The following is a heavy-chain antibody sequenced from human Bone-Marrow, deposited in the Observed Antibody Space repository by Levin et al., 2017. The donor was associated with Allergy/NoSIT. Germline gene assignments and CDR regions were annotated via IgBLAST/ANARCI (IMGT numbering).Heavy chain of an antibody. CDR2: LGGGDDQP. CDR3: TKGQPRAVITHGMGV. J-gene: IGHJ6*02. V-gene: IGHV3-23*01. CDR1: GFIISDSA. D-gene: IGHD1-20*01. Sequence: PGGSLRLSCVISGFIISDSAMSWVRQSPGKGLEWVSCLGGGDDQPYYAESVRGRFTISRDTFKNRLYLQMDSLTVEDTAVYYCTKGQPRAVITHGMGVWGPGTMVTVSS.